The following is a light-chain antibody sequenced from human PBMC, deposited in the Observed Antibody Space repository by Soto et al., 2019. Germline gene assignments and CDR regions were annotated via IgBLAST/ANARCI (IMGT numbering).Light chain of an antibody. CDR1: QSISNSY. J-gene: IGKJ1*01. V-gene: IGKV3-20*01. CDR2: GAS. Sequence: EIVLTQSPGTLSLSTGERATLSCRASQSISNSYLAWYQQKPGQAPRLLIHGASSRATGIPDRFSGTGSATEFTLTISRLEPEDFAVYYCQQYGSSPWTFGQGTKLEIK. CDR3: QQYGSSPWT.